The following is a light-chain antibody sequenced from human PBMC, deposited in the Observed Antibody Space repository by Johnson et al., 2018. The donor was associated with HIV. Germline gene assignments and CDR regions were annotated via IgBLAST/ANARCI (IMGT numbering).Light chain of an antibody. CDR2: ENN. CDR3: GTWDSSLSAL. V-gene: IGLV1-51*02. CDR1: SSNIGNNY. Sequence: QSVLTQSPPLSAAPGQKVTISCSGSSSNIGNNYVSWYQQLPGTAPKLLIYENNKRPSGIPDRFSGSKSGTSATLGITGLQTGDEADYYCGTWDSSLSALFGTGTKVTVL. J-gene: IGLJ1*01.